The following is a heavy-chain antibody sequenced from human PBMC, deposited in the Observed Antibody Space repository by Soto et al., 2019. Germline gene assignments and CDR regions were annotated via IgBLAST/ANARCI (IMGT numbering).Heavy chain of an antibody. D-gene: IGHD2-15*01. CDR3: AKDLISCTNTMCFRASPMDS. CDR1: IFMFEKYA. J-gene: IGHJ4*02. V-gene: IGHV3-23*01. CDR2: ISDSGGAT. Sequence: EVLLLESGGGLVQPGGSLRLSCAASIFMFEKYAMNWVRQAPGKGLEWVSSISDSGGATHYADSVKGRFTISRDNSKNILYLDMHTLRAEDTSVYYCAKDLISCTNTMCFRASPMDSWGQGKLVIVSS.